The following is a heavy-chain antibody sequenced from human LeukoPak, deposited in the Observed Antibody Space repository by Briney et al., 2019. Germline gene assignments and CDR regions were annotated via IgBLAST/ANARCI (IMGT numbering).Heavy chain of an antibody. D-gene: IGHD3-10*01. Sequence: ASVKISCKASGYTFTTYYIHWVRQAPGQGLQWMGVITPSGGSTNYPQKFQGRVTMTSDTSTSTVYMELSSLRSEDTGVYYCARVRISMIRGVMSGPFDVWGPGTMVTV. CDR3: ARVRISMIRGVMSGPFDV. CDR1: GYTFTTYY. V-gene: IGHV1-46*01. CDR2: ITPSGGST. J-gene: IGHJ3*01.